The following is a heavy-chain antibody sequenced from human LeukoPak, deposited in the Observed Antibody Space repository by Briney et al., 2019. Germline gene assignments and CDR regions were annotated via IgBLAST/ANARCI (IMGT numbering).Heavy chain of an antibody. D-gene: IGHD3-22*01. CDR2: IIPIFGTA. Sequence: ASVKVSCKASGGTFSSYAISWVRQAPGQGLEWMGGIIPIFGTANYAQKFQGRVTITTDESTSTAYMEMSSLRSEDTAVYYCARTYSYDSSGYWGSWYFDLWGRGTLVTVSS. J-gene: IGHJ2*01. CDR1: GGTFSSYA. V-gene: IGHV1-69*05. CDR3: ARTYSYDSSGYWGSWYFDL.